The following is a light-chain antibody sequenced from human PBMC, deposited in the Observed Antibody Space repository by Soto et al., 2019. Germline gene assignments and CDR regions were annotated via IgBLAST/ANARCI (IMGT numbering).Light chain of an antibody. CDR1: SSDVGGYNY. J-gene: IGLJ1*01. V-gene: IGLV2-8*01. CDR2: EVS. Sequence: QSALTQPPSASGSPGQSVTISCTGTSSDVGGYNYVSWYQQHPGKAPKLIISEVSKRPSGVPDRLSGSKSGNTASLTVSGFQVEKETNYYGRSYPARHNFRAFGTGPKVTVL. CDR3: RSYPARHNFRA.